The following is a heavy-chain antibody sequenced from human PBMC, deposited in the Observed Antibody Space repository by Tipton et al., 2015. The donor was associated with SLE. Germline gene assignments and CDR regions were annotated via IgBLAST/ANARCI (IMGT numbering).Heavy chain of an antibody. D-gene: IGHD6-13*01. V-gene: IGHV4-61*09. CDR2: IYTSGST. J-gene: IGHJ4*02. Sequence: TLSLTCTVSGGSISSGSYYWIGIRQPAGKGLEWIGHIYTSGSTNYNPTLKSRVTISVDTSKNRFSLKLSSVTAADTAVYYCGGIAAADTFDYWGQGTLVTVSS. CDR3: GGIAAADTFDY. CDR1: GGSISSGSYY.